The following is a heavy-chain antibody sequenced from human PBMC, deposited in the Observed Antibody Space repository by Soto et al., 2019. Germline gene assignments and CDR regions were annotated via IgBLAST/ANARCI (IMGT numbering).Heavy chain of an antibody. CDR1: GGSISSYY. CDR3: ARLEGDYDTN. V-gene: IGHV4-59*08. D-gene: IGHD4-17*01. CDR2: IYYSGST. Sequence: SETLSLTCTVSGGSISSYYWSWIRQPPGKGLEWIGYIYYSGSTNYNPSLKSRVTISVDTSKNQFSLKLSSVTAADTAVYYCARLEGDYDTNWGQGTLVTVSS. J-gene: IGHJ4*02.